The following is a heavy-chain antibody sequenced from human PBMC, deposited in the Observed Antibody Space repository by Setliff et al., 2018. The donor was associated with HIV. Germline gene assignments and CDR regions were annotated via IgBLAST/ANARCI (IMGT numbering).Heavy chain of an antibody. CDR1: GDSIRNDY. Sequence: SETLSLTCTVSGDSIRNDYRTWIRQSPEKGLEWIAYISYTGGTNYNPSLKSRVTLSLDASKNQISLKLRSVIAADTAMYYCARGHEWLRNWGQGTLVTVSS. D-gene: IGHD5-12*01. CDR2: ISYTGGT. V-gene: IGHV4-59*01. CDR3: ARGHEWLRN. J-gene: IGHJ4*02.